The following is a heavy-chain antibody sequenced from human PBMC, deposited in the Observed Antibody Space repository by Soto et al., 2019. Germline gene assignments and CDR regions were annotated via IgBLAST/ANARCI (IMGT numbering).Heavy chain of an antibody. Sequence: QITLKESGPTLVKPTQTLTLTCTFSGFSLSTSEVGVAWIRQPPGRALEWLALIYWDDDKRYSPSLKSRLTITKDTSKNQVVLTMTNMDPVDTATYYCAHTGGYSYSDSWGQGTLVTVSS. J-gene: IGHJ4*02. CDR2: IYWDDDK. CDR1: GFSLSTSEVG. CDR3: AHTGGYSYSDS. V-gene: IGHV2-5*02. D-gene: IGHD5-18*01.